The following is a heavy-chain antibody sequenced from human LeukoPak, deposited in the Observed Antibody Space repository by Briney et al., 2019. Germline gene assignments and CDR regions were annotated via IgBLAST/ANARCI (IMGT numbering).Heavy chain of an antibody. CDR2: IYTSGST. V-gene: IGHV4-4*09. CDR1: GGSISSYY. Sequence: SETLSLTCTVSGGSISSYYWSWIRQPPGKGLEWIGYIYTSGSTNYNPSLKSRVTISVDTSKNQFSLKLSSVTAADTAVYYCARSHSSSSYFDNWGQGTLVTVSS. D-gene: IGHD6-6*01. J-gene: IGHJ4*02. CDR3: ARSHSSSSYFDN.